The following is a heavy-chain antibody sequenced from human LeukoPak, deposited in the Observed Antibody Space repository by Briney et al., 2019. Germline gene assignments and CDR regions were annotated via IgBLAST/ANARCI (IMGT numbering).Heavy chain of an antibody. CDR1: GFTFSSYW. Sequence: PGGSLRLSCAASGFTFSSYWMSWVRQAPGKGLEWVANIKQDGSEKYYVDSVKGRFTISRDNAKNALYLQMNSQRAEDTAVYYCARYSGSYEVNYYYYYGMDVWGQGTTVTVSS. D-gene: IGHD1-26*01. J-gene: IGHJ6*02. CDR2: IKQDGSEK. CDR3: ARYSGSYEVNYYYYYGMDV. V-gene: IGHV3-7*03.